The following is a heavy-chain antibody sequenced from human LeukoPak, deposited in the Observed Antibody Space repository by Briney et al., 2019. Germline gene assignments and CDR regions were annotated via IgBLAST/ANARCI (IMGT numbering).Heavy chain of an antibody. V-gene: IGHV1-69*04. Sequence: SVKVSCKASGGTFSSYAISWVRQAPGQGLEWMGRIIPILGIANYAQKFQGRVTITADESTSTAYMELSSLRSEDTAVYYCARGGPDYGDYQYYFDYWGQGTLVTVSS. CDR3: ARGGPDYGDYQYYFDY. CDR1: GGTFSSYA. J-gene: IGHJ4*02. D-gene: IGHD4-17*01. CDR2: IIPILGIA.